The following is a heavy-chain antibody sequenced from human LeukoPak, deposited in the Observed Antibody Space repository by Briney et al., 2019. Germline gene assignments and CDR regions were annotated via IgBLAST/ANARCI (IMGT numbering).Heavy chain of an antibody. J-gene: IGHJ3*02. CDR2: ISAYNGNT. CDR3: ARRTVTTAFDI. D-gene: IGHD4-11*01. CDR1: GYTFTSYG. V-gene: IGHV1-18*01. Sequence: ASVKVSCKASGYTFTSYGISWVRQAPGQGLEWMGWISAYNGNTNYAQKLQGRVTITADKSTSTAYMELSSLRSEDTAVYYCARRTVTTAFDIWGQGTMVTVSS.